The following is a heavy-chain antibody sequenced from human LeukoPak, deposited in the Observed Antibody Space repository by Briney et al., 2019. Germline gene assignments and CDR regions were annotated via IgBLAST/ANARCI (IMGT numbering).Heavy chain of an antibody. CDR3: ARDGGGGYCSSTSCPPWA. D-gene: IGHD2-2*01. Sequence: GASVKVSCKASGYTFTSYGISWVRQAPGQGLEWMGWISAYNGNTNYAQKLQGRVTMTTDTSTSTAYMELRSLRSDDTAVYYCARDGGGGYCSSTSCPPWAWGQGTLVTVSS. V-gene: IGHV1-18*01. CDR1: GYTFTSYG. J-gene: IGHJ5*02. CDR2: ISAYNGNT.